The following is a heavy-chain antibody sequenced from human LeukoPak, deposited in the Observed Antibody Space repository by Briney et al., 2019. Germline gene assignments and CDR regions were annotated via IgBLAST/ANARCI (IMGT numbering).Heavy chain of an antibody. J-gene: IGHJ4*02. D-gene: IGHD3-10*01. CDR1: GFTSSIYA. CDR2: ISGSGGRT. V-gene: IGHV3-23*01. CDR3: AKDRARITMVRGVITDY. Sequence: GGSLRLSCAASGFTSSIYAMNWVRQAPGKGLEWVSGISGSGGRTYYADSVKGRFTISRDNSNNTLYLQMNSLRAEDTAVYYCAKDRARITMVRGVITDYWGQGTLVTVSS.